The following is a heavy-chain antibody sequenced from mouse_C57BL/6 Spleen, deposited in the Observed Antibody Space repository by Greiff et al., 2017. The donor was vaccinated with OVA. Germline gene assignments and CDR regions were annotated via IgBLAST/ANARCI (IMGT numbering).Heavy chain of an antibody. J-gene: IGHJ1*03. Sequence: QVQLQQSGAELVRPGASVTLSCKASGYTFTDYEMHWVKQTPVHGLEWIGAIDPETGGTAYNQKFKGKAILTADKSSSTAYMELRSLTSEDSAVYYCTRGIDYYGRYFDVWGTGTTVTVSS. V-gene: IGHV1-15*01. CDR3: TRGIDYYGRYFDV. CDR2: IDPETGGT. CDR1: GYTFTDYE. D-gene: IGHD1-1*01.